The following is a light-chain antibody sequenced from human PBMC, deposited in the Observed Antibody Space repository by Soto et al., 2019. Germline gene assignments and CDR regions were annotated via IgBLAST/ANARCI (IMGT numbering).Light chain of an antibody. CDR2: DAS. CDR3: QQYDNLPLT. V-gene: IGKV1-33*01. J-gene: IGKJ4*01. CDR1: QDISNY. Sequence: DIQMTQSPSSLSASVGDRVTITCQASQDISNYLNWYQQKPGNAPTLLIYDASNLETGVPSRFSGFGSGTDFTFTISSLQPEDIATYFCQQYDNLPLTFGGGTKVEIK.